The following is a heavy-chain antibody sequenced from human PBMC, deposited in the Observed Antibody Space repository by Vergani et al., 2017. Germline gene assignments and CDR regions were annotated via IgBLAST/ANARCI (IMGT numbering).Heavy chain of an antibody. Sequence: VQLLESGGGVVQPGRSLRLSCAASGFTFSSYAMHWVRQAPGKGLEWVAVISYDGSNKYYTNSVRGRFTISRDNSKSTLFLQMNSLRVEDMAVYYCARDRGDWRYSRYFYNYYMDVWGKGTTVTVSS. D-gene: IGHD2-8*02. V-gene: IGHV3-30-3*01. CDR3: ARDRGDWRYSRYFYNYYMDV. CDR1: GFTFSSYA. CDR2: ISYDGSNK. J-gene: IGHJ6*03.